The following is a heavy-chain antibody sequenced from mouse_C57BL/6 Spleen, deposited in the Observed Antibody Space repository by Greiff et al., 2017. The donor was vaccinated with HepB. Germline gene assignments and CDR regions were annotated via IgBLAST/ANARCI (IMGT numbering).Heavy chain of an antibody. Sequence: VQLKESGGDLVKPGGSLKLSCAASGFTFSSYGMSWVRQTPDKRLEWVATISSGGSYTYYPDSVKGRFTISRDNAKNTLYLQMSSLKSEDTAMYYCARLYGSYYFDYWGQGTTLTVSS. CDR3: ARLYGSYYFDY. CDR2: ISSGGSYT. D-gene: IGHD1-1*01. V-gene: IGHV5-6*01. CDR1: GFTFSSYG. J-gene: IGHJ2*01.